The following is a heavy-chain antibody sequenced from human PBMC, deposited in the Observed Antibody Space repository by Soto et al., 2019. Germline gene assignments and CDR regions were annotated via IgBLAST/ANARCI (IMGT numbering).Heavy chain of an antibody. CDR3: AKVGPSYYYGMDV. Sequence: GGSLRLSCAASGFTFSSYAMSWVRQAPGKGLEWVSSISGSGRTIYHADSMRGRFAISRDNSKNSLYLQLNNLRVDDTAVYYCAKVGPSYYYGMDVWGQGTTVTVSS. CDR1: GFTFSSYA. D-gene: IGHD1-26*01. V-gene: IGHV3-23*01. CDR2: ISGSGRTI. J-gene: IGHJ6*02.